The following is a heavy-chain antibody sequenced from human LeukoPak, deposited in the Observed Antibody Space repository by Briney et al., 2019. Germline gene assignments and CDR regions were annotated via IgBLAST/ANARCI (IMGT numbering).Heavy chain of an antibody. CDR2: IYHSGST. CDR1: GGSISSGGYS. J-gene: IGHJ5*02. CDR3: ARSIVVVVAALPWFDP. V-gene: IGHV4-30-2*01. Sequence: SETLSLTCAVSGGSISSGGYSWSWVRQPPGKGLEWIGYIYHSGSTYYNPSLKSRVTISVDRSKNQFSLKLSSVTAADTAVYYCARSIVVVVAALPWFDPWGQGTLVTVSS. D-gene: IGHD2-15*01.